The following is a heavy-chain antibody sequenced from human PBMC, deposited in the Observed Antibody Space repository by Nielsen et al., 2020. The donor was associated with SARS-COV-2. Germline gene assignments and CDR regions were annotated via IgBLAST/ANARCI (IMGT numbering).Heavy chain of an antibody. D-gene: IGHD5-18*01. CDR1: GGSFSGYY. CDR3: ARRAEGLELWRRYFYYMDV. V-gene: IGHV4-34*01. Sequence: SETLSLTSTVYGGSFSGYYWSWIRQSPGKGLEWIGELNHSGSTNYNPSLRSRVTISIDTSKNQFSLNLSSVTAADMAVYYCARRAEGLELWRRYFYYMDVWGKGTTVVVSS. J-gene: IGHJ6*03. CDR2: LNHSGST.